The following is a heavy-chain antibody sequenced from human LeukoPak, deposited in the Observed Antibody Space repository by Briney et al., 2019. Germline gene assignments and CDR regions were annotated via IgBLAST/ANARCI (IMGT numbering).Heavy chain of an antibody. CDR2: VHHSGST. V-gene: IGHV4-39*01. Sequence: SETLSLTCSVSGGSISSSSYFWGWIRQPPGKGLEWIASVHHSGSTYYNPSLKSRLIISVDTSKNQFSLKMSSVTAADTAVYYCARSSLLTGYAYWGQGTLVTVSS. D-gene: IGHD3-9*01. J-gene: IGHJ4*02. CDR1: GGSISSSSYF. CDR3: ARSSLLTGYAY.